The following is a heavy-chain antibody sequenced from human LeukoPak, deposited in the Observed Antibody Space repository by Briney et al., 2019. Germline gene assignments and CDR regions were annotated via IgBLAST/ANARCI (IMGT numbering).Heavy chain of an antibody. D-gene: IGHD2-21*02. V-gene: IGHV3-48*04. CDR2: INPFVTTI. J-gene: IGHJ6*02. Sequence: GGSLRLSCAASGFTFSSNSMIWVRQAPGKGLEWIAYINPFVTTIFYADSVKGRFTISRDNAKNSLFLQMSSLTAEDTAVYYCARFGSGCGGDCWGGMDVWGQGTTVSVSS. CDR3: ARFGSGCGGDCWGGMDV. CDR1: GFTFSSNS.